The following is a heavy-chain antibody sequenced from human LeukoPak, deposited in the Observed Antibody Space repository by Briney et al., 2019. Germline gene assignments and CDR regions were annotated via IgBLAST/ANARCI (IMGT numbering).Heavy chain of an antibody. V-gene: IGHV1-69*04. Sequence: ASVKVSCKASGGTFSSYAISWVRQAPGQGLEWMGRIIPILGIANYAQKFQGRVTMTRNTSISTAYMELSSLRSEDTAVYYCARELPRSNSFDYWGQGTLVTVSS. CDR2: IIPILGIA. J-gene: IGHJ4*02. D-gene: IGHD3-10*01. CDR3: ARELPRSNSFDY. CDR1: GGTFSSYA.